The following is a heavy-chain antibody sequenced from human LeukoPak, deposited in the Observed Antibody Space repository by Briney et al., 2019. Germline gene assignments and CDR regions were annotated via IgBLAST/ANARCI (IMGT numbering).Heavy chain of an antibody. D-gene: IGHD6-13*01. V-gene: IGHV1-69*13. CDR3: ARDHGRAAAGTGGYYYGMDV. CDR2: IIPIFGTA. CDR1: GYTFTSYG. Sequence: SVRVSCTASGYTFTSYGISWVRQGPGQGLEWMGGIIPIFGTANYAQKFQGRVTITADESTSTAYMGLSSLRSEDTAVYYCARDHGRAAAGTGGYYYGMDVWGQGTTVTVS. J-gene: IGHJ6*02.